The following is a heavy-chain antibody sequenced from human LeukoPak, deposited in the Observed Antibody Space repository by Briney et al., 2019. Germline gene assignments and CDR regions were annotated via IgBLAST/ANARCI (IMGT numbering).Heavy chain of an antibody. CDR1: GYTFTSYG. CDR3: ARDRERVVATMGYY. D-gene: IGHD5-12*01. J-gene: IGHJ4*02. V-gene: IGHV1-18*01. Sequence: EASVKVSCKASGYTFTSYGISWVRQAPGQGLEWMGWISAYNGNTNYAQKLQGRVTMTTDTSTSTAYMELRSLRSDDTAVYYCARDRERVVATMGYYWGQGTLVTVSS. CDR2: ISAYNGNT.